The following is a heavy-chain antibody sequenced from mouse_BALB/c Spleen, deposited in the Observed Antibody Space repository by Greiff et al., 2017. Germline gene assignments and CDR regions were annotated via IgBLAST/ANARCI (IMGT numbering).Heavy chain of an antibody. J-gene: IGHJ4*01. V-gene: IGHV5-6*02. Sequence: DVKLVESGGDLVKPGGSLKLSCAASGFTFSSYGMSWVRQTPDKRLEWVATISSGGSYTYYPDSVKGRFTISRDNAKNTLYLQMSSLKSEDTAMYYCARPFLDYWGQGTSVTVSS. CDR2: ISSGGSYT. CDR3: ARPFLDY. CDR1: GFTFSSYG.